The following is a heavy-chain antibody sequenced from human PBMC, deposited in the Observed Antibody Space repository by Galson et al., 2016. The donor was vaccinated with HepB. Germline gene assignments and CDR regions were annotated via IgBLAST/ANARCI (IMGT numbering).Heavy chain of an antibody. CDR3: ARTQRNTDGLDY. D-gene: IGHD6-25*01. V-gene: IGHV3-48*01. Sequence: SLRLSCAASGFTFSSYSMNWVRQAPGKGLEWVSYVSVSSSTIYYADSVKGRFTISRDNAKNSLYLQMNSLRAEDTAVYYCARTQRNTDGLDYWGQGTLVTVSS. CDR2: VSVSSSTI. CDR1: GFTFSSYS. J-gene: IGHJ4*02.